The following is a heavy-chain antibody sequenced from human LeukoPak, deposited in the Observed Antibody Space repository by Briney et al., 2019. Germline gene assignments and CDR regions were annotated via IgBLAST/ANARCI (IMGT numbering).Heavy chain of an antibody. D-gene: IGHD2-21*02. CDR1: GGSISRYY. CDR2: IYTSGST. J-gene: IGHJ5*02. CDR3: ARTVLAYCGGDCPLHGWFDP. Sequence: SETLSLTCTVSGGSISRYYWSWIRQPPGKGLEWIGYIYTSGSTNYNPSLKSRVTISVDTSKNQFSLKLSSVTAADTAVYYCARTVLAYCGGDCPLHGWFDPWGQGTLVTVSS. V-gene: IGHV4-4*09.